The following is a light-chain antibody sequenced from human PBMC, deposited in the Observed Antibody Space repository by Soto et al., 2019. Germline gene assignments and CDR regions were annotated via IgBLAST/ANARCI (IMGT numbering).Light chain of an antibody. V-gene: IGKV1-5*03. Sequence: EIQMTQYPSTLSGSVGDRFTITCLASQTISSWLAWYQQKPGKAPKLLIYKAYTLKSGVTSRFSGSGSGTEFTLTISSLQPDDFATYYCQHYNSYSEAVGQGTKVEIK. J-gene: IGKJ1*01. CDR2: KAY. CDR1: QTISSW. CDR3: QHYNSYSEA.